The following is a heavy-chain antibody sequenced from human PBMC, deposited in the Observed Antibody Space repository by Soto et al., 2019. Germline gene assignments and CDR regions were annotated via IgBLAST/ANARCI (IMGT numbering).Heavy chain of an antibody. CDR2: INHSGST. CDR1: GGSFSGYY. CDR3: ARAKTLVYAILNYYYGMDV. J-gene: IGHJ6*02. V-gene: IGHV4-34*01. D-gene: IGHD2-8*01. Sequence: SETLSLTCAVYGGSFSGYYWSWICQPPGKGLEWIGEINHSGSTNYNPSLKSRVTISVDTSKNQFSLKLSSVTAADTAVYYCARAKTLVYAILNYYYGMDVWGQGTTVTVSS.